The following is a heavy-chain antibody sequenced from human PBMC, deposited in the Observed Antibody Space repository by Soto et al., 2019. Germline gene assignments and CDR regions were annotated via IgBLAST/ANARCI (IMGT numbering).Heavy chain of an antibody. CDR2: ISGSGGAT. V-gene: IGHV3-23*01. J-gene: IGHJ4*02. D-gene: IGHD4-17*01. Sequence: PGGSLRLSCAASGFTFSSYAMSWVRQAPGKGLEWVLAISGSGGATYYADSVKGRFTISRDNSKNTLYLQMNSLRADDTAVYYCAKVALGGDQFDYWGQGTLVTVSS. CDR3: AKVALGGDQFDY. CDR1: GFTFSSYA.